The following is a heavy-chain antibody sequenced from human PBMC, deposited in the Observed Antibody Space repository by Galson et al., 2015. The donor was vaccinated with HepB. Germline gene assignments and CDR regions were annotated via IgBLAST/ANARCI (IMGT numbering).Heavy chain of an antibody. CDR2: TYYRSKWYN. CDR1: GDSVSSNSAA. J-gene: IGHJ4*02. Sequence: CAISGDSVSSNSAAWNWIRQSPSRGLEWLGRTYYRSKWYNDYAVSVKSRITINPDTSKNQFSLQLNSVTPEDTAVYYCAREKYYDFWSGYYAFDYWGQGTLVTVSS. D-gene: IGHD3-3*01. V-gene: IGHV6-1*01. CDR3: AREKYYDFWSGYYAFDY.